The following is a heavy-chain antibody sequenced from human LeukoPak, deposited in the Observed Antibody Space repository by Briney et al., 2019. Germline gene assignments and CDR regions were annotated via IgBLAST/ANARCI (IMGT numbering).Heavy chain of an antibody. D-gene: IGHD6-6*01. CDR1: GYTFTSYY. V-gene: IGHV1-46*01. CDR3: ARDPRRSIAAHLGPNWFDP. J-gene: IGHJ5*02. CDR2: INPGGGST. Sequence: GASVKVSCKASGYTFTSYYIHWVRQAPGQGLEWMGIINPGGGSTSYGQKFQGRVTMTRDTSTSTVYMELSSLRSEDTAVYYCARDPRRSIAAHLGPNWFDPWGQGTLVTVSS.